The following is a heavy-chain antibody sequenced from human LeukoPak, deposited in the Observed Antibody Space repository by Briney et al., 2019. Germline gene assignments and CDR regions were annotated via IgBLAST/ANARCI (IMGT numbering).Heavy chain of an antibody. V-gene: IGHV3-74*01. J-gene: IGHJ4*02. Sequence: GGSLRLSCAASGFTFRTYWMLWVRQVPGKGLVWVSRMNTDGRNIGYADSVKGQFTISRDNDKNTLYLQMNSLRAEDTAVYYCARENWYLDNWGQGTLVTVSS. CDR3: ARENWYLDN. D-gene: IGHD2-15*01. CDR2: MNTDGRNI. CDR1: GFTFRTYW.